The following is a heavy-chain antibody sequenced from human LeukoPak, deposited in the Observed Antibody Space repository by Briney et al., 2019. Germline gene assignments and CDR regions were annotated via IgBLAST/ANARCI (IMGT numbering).Heavy chain of an antibody. D-gene: IGHD3-10*01. CDR3: ARLLYGSGSYSNIFDS. V-gene: IGHV4-39*01. J-gene: IGHJ4*02. Sequence: SETLSLTCTVSGGYISLSTYYWGWIRQPPGKGLEWIGNVYYSGSTYYNPSLKSRVTISVDTSKNQFSLKLSSVTAADTAVYYCARLLYGSGSYSNIFDSWGQGTLVTVSS. CDR2: VYYSGST. CDR1: GGYISLSTYY.